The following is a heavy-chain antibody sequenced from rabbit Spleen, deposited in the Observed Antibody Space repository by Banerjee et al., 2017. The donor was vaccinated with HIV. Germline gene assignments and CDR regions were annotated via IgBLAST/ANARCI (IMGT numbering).Heavy chain of an antibody. CDR2: IYAGDGST. D-gene: IGHD4-2*01. V-gene: IGHV1S40*01. CDR3: VRDSWDFNL. Sequence: QSLEESGGDLVKPGASLTLTCSASGFSFSDYYYMCWVRQAPGKGLECIACIYAGDGSTYYATWVNGRFTISSHNAQNTLYLQLNSLTAADTATYFCVRDSWDFNLWGPGTLVTVS. CDR1: GFSFSDYYY. J-gene: IGHJ4*01.